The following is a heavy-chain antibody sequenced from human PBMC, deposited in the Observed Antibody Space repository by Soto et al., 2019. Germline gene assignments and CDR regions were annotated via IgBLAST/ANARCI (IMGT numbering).Heavy chain of an antibody. D-gene: IGHD6-19*01. J-gene: IGHJ3*02. CDR2: IYWDDDK. CDR1: GFSLSTSGVG. Sequence: QITLKESGPTLVKPTQTLTLTCTFSGFSLSTSGVGVGWIRQPPGKALEWLALIYWDDDKRYSPSLKSRLTITKDTSTNQVVRTMTNMDPVDTATYYCAHSGIAVAGTGAFDIWGQGTMVTVSS. CDR3: AHSGIAVAGTGAFDI. V-gene: IGHV2-5*02.